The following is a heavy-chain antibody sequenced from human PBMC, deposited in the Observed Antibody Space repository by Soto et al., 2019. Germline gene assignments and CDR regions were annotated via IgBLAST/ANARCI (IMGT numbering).Heavy chain of an antibody. Sequence: GGSVRLSCAASGFTFGTYAMNWVRQAPGKGLEWVSSTPGSGGNAYYADSVRGRFTISRDNSKNTVYLQLDSLRPEDSAIYYCAKGGSSGWFYFDFWGQGTQVTVSS. CDR3: AKGGSSGWFYFDF. V-gene: IGHV3-23*01. CDR1: GFTFGTYA. D-gene: IGHD6-19*01. CDR2: TPGSGGNA. J-gene: IGHJ4*02.